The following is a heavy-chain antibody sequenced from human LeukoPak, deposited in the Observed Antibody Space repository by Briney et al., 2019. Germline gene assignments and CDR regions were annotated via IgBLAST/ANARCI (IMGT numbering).Heavy chain of an antibody. Sequence: SETLSLTCTVSGGSMRRSSYYWGWIRQPPGKGLEWIGSVYYSGSTYYNPSLESRVTISVDRSKNQFSLKVSSVTAADTSVYSCARGSAVNWMHAFDMWGHGTMVTVSS. CDR3: ARGSAVNWMHAFDM. V-gene: IGHV4-39*07. CDR2: VYYSGST. D-gene: IGHD1-1*01. J-gene: IGHJ3*02. CDR1: GGSMRRSSYY.